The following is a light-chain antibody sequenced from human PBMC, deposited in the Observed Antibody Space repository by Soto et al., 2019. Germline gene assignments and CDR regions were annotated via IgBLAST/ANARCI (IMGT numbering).Light chain of an antibody. J-gene: IGKJ1*01. CDR1: PSISSSH. V-gene: IGKV3-20*01. CDR2: GAS. Sequence: EIVLTQSPGTLSLSQGERATLSCRASPSISSSHLASYQQKHGQAPRLLIYGASNRATGIPDRFSGSGSETDFTLTTSRLEPEDFGVDYWQEYGTSPRTFGQGTKVEIK. CDR3: QEYGTSPRT.